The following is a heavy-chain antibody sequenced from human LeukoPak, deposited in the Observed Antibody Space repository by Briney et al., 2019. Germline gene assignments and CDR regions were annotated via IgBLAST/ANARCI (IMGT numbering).Heavy chain of an antibody. D-gene: IGHD4-17*01. J-gene: IGHJ5*02. CDR1: GGSISSYY. CDR3: ARLISPVTTGWFDP. V-gene: IGHV4-4*07. Sequence: SETLSLTCTVSGGSISSYYWSWIRQPAGKGLEWIGRIYTSGSTNYNPSLKSRVTMPVDTSKNRFSLKLSSVTAADTAVYYCARLISPVTTGWFDPWGQGTLVTVSS. CDR2: IYTSGST.